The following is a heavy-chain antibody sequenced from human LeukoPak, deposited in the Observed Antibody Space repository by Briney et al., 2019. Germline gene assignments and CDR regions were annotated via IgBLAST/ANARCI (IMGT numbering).Heavy chain of an antibody. CDR3: AKDGAYSPRDYYYYMDV. D-gene: IGHD6-13*01. J-gene: IGHJ6*03. CDR2: ISGSGGST. CDR1: GFTFSSYA. Sequence: GGSLRLSCAASGFTFSSYAMSWVRQAPGKGLEWVSAISGSGGSTYYADSVKGRFTISRDNSKNTLYLQMNSLRAEDTAVYYCAKDGAYSPRDYYYYMDVWGKGTTVTVSS. V-gene: IGHV3-23*01.